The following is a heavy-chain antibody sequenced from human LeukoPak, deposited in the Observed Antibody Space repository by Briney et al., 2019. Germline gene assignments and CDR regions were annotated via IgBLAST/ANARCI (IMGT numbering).Heavy chain of an antibody. Sequence: PSETLSLTCTVSGVSLFSYYWNWVRQPPGKGLEWIGYTHYSGSTNYNPSLKSRVTISVDTSKSQFSLKLTSATAADTAVYYCATGRSIRYFDYWGQGTLLTVSS. CDR2: THYSGST. CDR1: GVSLFSYY. D-gene: IGHD3-9*01. CDR3: ATGRSIRYFDY. V-gene: IGHV4-59*08. J-gene: IGHJ4*02.